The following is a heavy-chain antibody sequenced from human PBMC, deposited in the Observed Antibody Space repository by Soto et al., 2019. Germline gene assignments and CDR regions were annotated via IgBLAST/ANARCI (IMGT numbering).Heavy chain of an antibody. CDR1: GGTFSSYA. D-gene: IGHD3-16*01. CDR2: IIPIFGTA. V-gene: IGHV1-69*01. CDR3: ARFGEGGGY. Sequence: QVQLVQSGAEVKKPGSSVKVSCKASGGTFSSYAISWVRQAPGQGLEWMGGIIPIFGTANYAQKFQGRVTITADESTSTANIEVSRQRTEDRALYCCARFGEGGGYWGQGTLVTVSS. J-gene: IGHJ4*02.